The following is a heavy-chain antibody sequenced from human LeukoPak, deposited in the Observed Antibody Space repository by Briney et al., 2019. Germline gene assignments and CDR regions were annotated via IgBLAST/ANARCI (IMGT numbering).Heavy chain of an antibody. CDR1: GDSINNYY. J-gene: IGHJ5*02. CDR2: IYYSGST. CDR3: ARGESGGSGWFDP. Sequence: SETLSLTCTVSGDSINNYYWNWIRQPPGRGLDWIGYIYYSGSTNYNPSLKSRVTISVDTSKNQFSLKLTSVTAADTAVYYCARGESGGSGWFDPWGQGTLVTVSS. V-gene: IGHV4-59*01. D-gene: IGHD2-15*01.